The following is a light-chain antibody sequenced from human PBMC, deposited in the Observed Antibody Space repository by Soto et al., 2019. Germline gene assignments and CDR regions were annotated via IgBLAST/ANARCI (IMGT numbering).Light chain of an antibody. Sequence: DIQMTQSPSSLSASVGDRVTITCRASQSIGRFLNWHQQKPGKAPNVLINVASTLRSGVPSRFIGSGSGTDFNLTINSLQPEDFATYFCQQSFTTPLTFGGGTKVEIK. CDR3: QQSFTTPLT. J-gene: IGKJ4*01. CDR1: QSIGRF. V-gene: IGKV1-39*01. CDR2: VAS.